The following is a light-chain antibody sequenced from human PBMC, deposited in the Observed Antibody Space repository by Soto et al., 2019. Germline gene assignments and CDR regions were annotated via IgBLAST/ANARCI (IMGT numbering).Light chain of an antibody. CDR3: QQGYSSTAT. J-gene: IGKJ5*01. Sequence: IQMTQSPSVLSASVGDRVTITCRASQRLXKHLNWYQQKPGKAPKFLXDGASTLQNGVPSRFTGSGSGTDFTLTVNSLQAEYFATYYCQQGYSSTATFGQGTRLEIK. CDR2: GAS. CDR1: QRLXKH. V-gene: IGKV1-39*01.